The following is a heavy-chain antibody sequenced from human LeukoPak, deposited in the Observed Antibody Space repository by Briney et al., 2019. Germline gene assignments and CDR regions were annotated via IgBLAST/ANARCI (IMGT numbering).Heavy chain of an antibody. D-gene: IGHD2-2*01. CDR1: GFTFSSYG. CDR3: AKGIVPAAIVYYYGMDV. Sequence: PGRSLRLSCAASGFTFSSYGMHWVRQAPGKGLEWVAVISYDGSNKYYADSVKGRFTIPRDNSKNTLYLQMNSLRAEDTAVYYCAKGIVPAAIVYYYGMDVWGQGTTVTVSS. CDR2: ISYDGSNK. V-gene: IGHV3-30*18. J-gene: IGHJ6*02.